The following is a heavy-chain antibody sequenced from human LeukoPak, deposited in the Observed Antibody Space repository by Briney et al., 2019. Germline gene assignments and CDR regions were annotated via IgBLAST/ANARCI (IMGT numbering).Heavy chain of an antibody. J-gene: IGHJ4*02. V-gene: IGHV3-7*01. CDR1: GFMFSSNW. Sequence: PGGSLRLSCAASGFMFSSNWMSWVRLAPGRGLEWVANIKQDGSVQNYVHSVKGRFTISRDNAKNSLFLQMNSLRVEDTAVYYCAKDMPFGGYWGQGSLVTVSS. CDR3: AKDMPFGGY. CDR2: IKQDGSVQ. D-gene: IGHD3-10*01.